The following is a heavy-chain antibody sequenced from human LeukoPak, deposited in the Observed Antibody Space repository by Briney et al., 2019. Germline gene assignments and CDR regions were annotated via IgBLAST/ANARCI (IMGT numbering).Heavy chain of an antibody. J-gene: IGHJ6*03. CDR1: GASFSGYY. CDR2: INHSGST. Sequence: SETLSLTCAVYGASFSGYYWAWIRQPPGKGLEWIGEINHSGSTNYNPSLKSRVTISVDTSKNQFSLKLSSVTAADTAVYYCARTGTTGTGYYYYMDVWGKGTTVTVSS. D-gene: IGHD1-1*01. V-gene: IGHV4-34*01. CDR3: ARTGTTGTGYYYYMDV.